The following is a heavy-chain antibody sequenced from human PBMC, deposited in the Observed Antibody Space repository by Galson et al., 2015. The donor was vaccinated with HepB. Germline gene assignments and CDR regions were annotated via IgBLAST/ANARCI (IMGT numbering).Heavy chain of an antibody. J-gene: IGHJ4*02. CDR3: AALWFGELLSFDY. CDR1: GFTFSSYS. V-gene: IGHV3-48*01. CDR2: ISSSSSTI. Sequence: SLRLSCAASGFTFSSYSMNWVRQAPGKGLEWVSYISSSSSTIYYADSVKGRFTISRDNAKNSLYLQMNSLRAEDTAVYYCAALWFGELLSFDYWGQVTLVTVSS. D-gene: IGHD3-10*01.